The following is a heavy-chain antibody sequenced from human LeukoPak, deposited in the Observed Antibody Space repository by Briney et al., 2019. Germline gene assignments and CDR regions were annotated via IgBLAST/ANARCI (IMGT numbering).Heavy chain of an antibody. CDR3: ARDPAYYYDSSGYSYFDY. Sequence: ASVKVSCKASGYTFTGYYMHWVRHAPGQGLEWMGRINPNSGGTNYAQKFQGRVTKTRDTSISTAYMELSRLRSDDTAVYYCARDPAYYYDSSGYSYFDYWGQGTLVTVSS. D-gene: IGHD3-22*01. CDR2: INPNSGGT. J-gene: IGHJ4*02. V-gene: IGHV1-2*06. CDR1: GYTFTGYY.